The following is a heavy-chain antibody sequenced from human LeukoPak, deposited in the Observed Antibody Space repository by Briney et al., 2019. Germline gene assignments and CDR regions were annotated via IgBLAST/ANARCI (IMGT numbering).Heavy chain of an antibody. D-gene: IGHD6-19*01. J-gene: IGHJ5*02. CDR3: ARQTIAVAARGDWFDP. CDR1: GGSFSGYY. Sequence: SETLSLTCAVYGGSFSGYYWSWIRQPPGKGLEWIGEINHSGSTNYNPSLKSRVTISVDTSKNQFSPKLSSVTAADTAVYYCARQTIAVAARGDWFDPWGQGTLVTVSS. CDR2: INHSGST. V-gene: IGHV4-34*01.